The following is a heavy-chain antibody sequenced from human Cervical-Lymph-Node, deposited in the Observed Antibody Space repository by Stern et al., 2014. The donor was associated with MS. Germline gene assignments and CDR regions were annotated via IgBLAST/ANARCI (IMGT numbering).Heavy chain of an antibody. Sequence: VQLLESGAEVKKPGASVKVFCTASGYSFTAYYMHWVRQAPGQGLHWSGWIDPNSGDTKSAQNFQGRVTMTRDTSISTFYMELSGLTSDDTAVFYYARERHSMDVWGQGTTVTVSS. V-gene: IGHV1-2*02. CDR2: IDPNSGDT. CDR3: ARERHSMDV. J-gene: IGHJ6*02. CDR1: GYSFTAYY.